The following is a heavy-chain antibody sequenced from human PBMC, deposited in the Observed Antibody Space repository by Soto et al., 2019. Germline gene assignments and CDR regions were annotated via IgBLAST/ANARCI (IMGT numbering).Heavy chain of an antibody. D-gene: IGHD6-13*01. Sequence: EVQLVESGGGLVKPGGSLRLSCAASGFTFSSYSMNWVRQAPVKGLEWVSSTSSSNSYIYYADSVKARITISRDNAKNSLYLQMNSLRAEDTAVYYCARLSAAGSPVYYYYMDVWGKGTTVTVS. CDR3: ARLSAAGSPVYYYYMDV. J-gene: IGHJ6*03. CDR1: GFTFSSYS. CDR2: TSSSNSYI. V-gene: IGHV3-21*01.